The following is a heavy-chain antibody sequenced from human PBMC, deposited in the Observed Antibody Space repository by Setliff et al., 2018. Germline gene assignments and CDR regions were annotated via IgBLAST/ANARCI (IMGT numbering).Heavy chain of an antibody. CDR3: ARGRIGSTWTGDY. D-gene: IGHD2-15*01. Sequence: GASVKVSCKASGFTFTDHYMRWVRQAPGQGPEWMGWINLHSGGTNYAQKFQDRVTMTSDTSITTAYMELSSLTSDDRAIYYCARGRIGSTWTGDYWGQGTLVTVSS. CDR1: GFTFTDHY. V-gene: IGHV1-2*02. CDR2: INLHSGGT. J-gene: IGHJ4*02.